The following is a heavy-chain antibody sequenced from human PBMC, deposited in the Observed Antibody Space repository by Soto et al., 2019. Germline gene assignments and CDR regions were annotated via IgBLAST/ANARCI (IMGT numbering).Heavy chain of an antibody. V-gene: IGHV4-4*02. CDR1: GGSIRSTSW. CDR2: IHHDGSS. D-gene: IGHD3-10*01. CDR3: ARKWFGEPHKLDY. Sequence: QVQLQESGPGLVKPSGTLSLTCAVSGGSIRSTSWWSWVRQPPGKGLEWIGEIHHDGSSNYNPSLKSRVTISVDKSKNQFSLKVNSVTAADTAVYYCARKWFGEPHKLDYWGQGALVTVSS. J-gene: IGHJ4*02.